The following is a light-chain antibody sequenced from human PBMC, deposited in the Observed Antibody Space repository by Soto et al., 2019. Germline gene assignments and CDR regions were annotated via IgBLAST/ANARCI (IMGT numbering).Light chain of an antibody. Sequence: DIQMTQSPSSLSASIGDSVTITCRASQTIIGYLNWYQQKPGKAPRLLINAASNLQSGVPSRFRGSGSETDFTLVISSLQPEDFATYYCQQLNTYPVTFGGGTKVDIK. V-gene: IGKV1-39*01. CDR2: AAS. CDR1: QTIIGY. J-gene: IGKJ4*01. CDR3: QQLNTYPVT.